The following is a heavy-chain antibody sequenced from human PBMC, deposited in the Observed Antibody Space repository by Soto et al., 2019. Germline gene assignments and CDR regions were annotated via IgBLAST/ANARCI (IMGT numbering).Heavy chain of an antibody. D-gene: IGHD2-15*01. Sequence: GGSLRLSCAASGFTFSSYAMSWVRQAPGKGLEWVSAISGSGGSTYYADSVKGRFTISRDNSKNTLYLQMNSLRAEDTAVYYCAKEDIVVVVAATGAFDSWGQGTMVTFSS. CDR2: ISGSGGST. CDR1: GFTFSSYA. V-gene: IGHV3-23*01. CDR3: AKEDIVVVVAATGAFDS. J-gene: IGHJ3*02.